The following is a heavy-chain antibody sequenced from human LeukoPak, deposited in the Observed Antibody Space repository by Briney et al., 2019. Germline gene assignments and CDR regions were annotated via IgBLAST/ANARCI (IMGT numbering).Heavy chain of an antibody. V-gene: IGHV4-59*10. CDR2: IYSSGST. CDR3: ARSTEGWFDP. J-gene: IGHJ5*02. Sequence: SETLSLTCAVYGGSFSSYYGSWIRQPAGKGLEWIGRIYSSGSTNYNPSLKSRVTLSVDTSKNQFSLKLSSVTAADTAVYYCARSTEGWFDPWGQGTLVTVSS. CDR1: GGSFSSYY.